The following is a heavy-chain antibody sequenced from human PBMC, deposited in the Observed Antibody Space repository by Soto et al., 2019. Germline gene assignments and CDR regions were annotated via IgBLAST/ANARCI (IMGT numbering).Heavy chain of an antibody. D-gene: IGHD6-25*01. V-gene: IGHV1-69*01. CDR2: IVPIFGTA. CDR3: ASDRKNRDGYKYRLFD. CDR1: GDTFSSYA. Sequence: QVQLVQSGAEVKKPGSSVKVSCKSSGDTFSSYAISWVRQAPGQGLEWMGGIVPIFGTARYAQKFQARVTITADESTNTAYMELSSLRSQDTDVYYCASDRKNRDGYKYRLFDGGQGTLVVVSS. J-gene: IGHJ4*02.